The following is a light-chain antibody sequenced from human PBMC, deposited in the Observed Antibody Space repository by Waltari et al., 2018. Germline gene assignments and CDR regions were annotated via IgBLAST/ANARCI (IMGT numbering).Light chain of an antibody. V-gene: IGKV2-28*01. CDR3: MQALQTPYA. Sequence: DIVMTQSPLSLSVTPGEPASISCRSSQSLLHSNGYNYLGWYLQKPGQSPQLLIYLGSNRASGVPDRFSGSGSGTDFTLEISRVEAEDVGLYYCMQALQTPYAFGQGTKLEIK. J-gene: IGKJ2*01. CDR1: QSLLHSNGYNY. CDR2: LGS.